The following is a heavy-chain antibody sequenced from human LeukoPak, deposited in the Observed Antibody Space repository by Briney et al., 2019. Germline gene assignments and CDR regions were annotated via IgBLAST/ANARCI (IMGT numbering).Heavy chain of an antibody. J-gene: IGHJ5*02. V-gene: IGHV4-39*07. CDR2: IYYTGPT. CDR1: GVSISTSRYY. D-gene: IGHD3-3*01. CDR3: ARGFWSGRNWFDP. Sequence: SETLSLTCTVSGVSISTSRYYWGWIRQPPGKGLEWIGNIYYTGPTYYNASLESRVTISLDTSKNQFSLKLSSVTAADTAVYYCARGFWSGRNWFDPWGQGTLVTVSS.